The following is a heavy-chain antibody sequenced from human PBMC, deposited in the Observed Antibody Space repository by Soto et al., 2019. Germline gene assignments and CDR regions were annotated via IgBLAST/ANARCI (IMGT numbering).Heavy chain of an antibody. Sequence: SETLSLTCTVSGDSVSSGGYYWTWIRQPPGKGLEWIGFIAYTGTTHYNPSLKSRITISVDTSNNQFSLKLTSVTAADTAVYYCARYYPGGLPKAAWGQGTLVTVSS. CDR1: GDSVSSGGYY. V-gene: IGHV4-61*08. CDR3: ARYYPGGLPKAA. D-gene: IGHD1-26*01. CDR2: IAYTGTT. J-gene: IGHJ5*02.